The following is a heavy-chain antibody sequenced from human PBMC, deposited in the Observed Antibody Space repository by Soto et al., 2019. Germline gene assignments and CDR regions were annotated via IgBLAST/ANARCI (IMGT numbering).Heavy chain of an antibody. V-gene: IGHV4-61*01. D-gene: IGHD3-22*01. Sequence: QVQLQESGPGLVKPSETLSLTCTVSGGSVSSGSYYWSWIRQPPGKGLEWIGYIYYSGSTNYNPSLTSRVTISVDTSKNQFSLKLSSVTAADTAVYYCARVGYYDSSGYLEWGQGTLVTVSS. CDR2: IYYSGST. CDR1: GGSVSSGSYY. CDR3: ARVGYYDSSGYLE. J-gene: IGHJ4*02.